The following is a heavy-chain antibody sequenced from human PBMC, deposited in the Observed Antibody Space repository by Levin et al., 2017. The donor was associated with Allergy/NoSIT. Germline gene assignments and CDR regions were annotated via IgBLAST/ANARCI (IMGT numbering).Heavy chain of an antibody. D-gene: IGHD3-10*01. CDR3: ANPRIQGVITRADYYYYYMDV. J-gene: IGHJ6*03. V-gene: IGHV3-23*01. CDR1: GFTFSSYP. CDR2: ISGSGGST. Sequence: PGGSLRLSCAASGFTFSSYPMSWVRQAPGKGLEWVSAISGSGGSTYYADSVKGRFTISRDNSKNTLYLQMNSLRAEDTAVYYCANPRIQGVITRADYYYYYMDVWGKGTTVTVSS.